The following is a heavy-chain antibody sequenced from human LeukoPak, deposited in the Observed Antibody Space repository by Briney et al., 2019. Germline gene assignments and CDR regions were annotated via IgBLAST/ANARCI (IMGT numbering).Heavy chain of an antibody. D-gene: IGHD2-2*01. CDR2: IRPHTGET. CDR1: GYNFSSYG. Sequence: GASVKLSCKASGYNFSSYGINWVRQAPGQGLEWMGLIRPHTGETNSAQRLQGRVTMTTDTSTTTAYMELRSLRFDDTAVYYCARDRGGKGSAIFYWGQGSLVTVSS. CDR3: ARDRGGKGSAIFY. V-gene: IGHV1-18*01. J-gene: IGHJ4*02.